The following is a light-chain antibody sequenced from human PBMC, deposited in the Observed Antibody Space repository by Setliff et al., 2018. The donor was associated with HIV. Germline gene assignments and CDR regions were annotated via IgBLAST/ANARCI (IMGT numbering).Light chain of an antibody. CDR1: QGISSF. J-gene: IGKJ2*01. V-gene: IGKV1-39*01. CDR3: QQSYSTPRS. Sequence: DIQMTQSPSSLSASVGDRITVTCRASQGISSFLNWYQHKPGKAPKLLVYGASTLQSGVPSRFSGSGSGTDFTFTISSLQPEDFATYYCQQSYSTPRSFGQGTKVDIK. CDR2: GAS.